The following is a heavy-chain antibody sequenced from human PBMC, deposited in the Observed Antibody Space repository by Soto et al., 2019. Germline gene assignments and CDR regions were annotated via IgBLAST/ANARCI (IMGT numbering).Heavy chain of an antibody. D-gene: IGHD6-13*01. CDR2: INPNSGGT. Sequence: ASVKVSCKASGYTFTGYYMHWVRQAPGQGLEWMGWINPNSGGTNYAQKFQGWVTMTRDTSISTAYMELSRLRSDDTAVYYCARAGSSWSSYYYYGTDVWGQGTTVTVSS. CDR1: GYTFTGYY. CDR3: ARAGSSWSSYYYYGTDV. J-gene: IGHJ6*02. V-gene: IGHV1-2*04.